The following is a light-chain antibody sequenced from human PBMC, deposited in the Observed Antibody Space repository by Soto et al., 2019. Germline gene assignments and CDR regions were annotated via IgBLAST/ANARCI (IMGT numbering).Light chain of an antibody. V-gene: IGKV1-9*01. CDR1: QTIIGY. J-gene: IGKJ3*01. Sequence: DIQMTQSPSSLSASIGDSVTITCRASQTIIGYLAWYQQKPGKAPKLLIYAASTLQSGVPSRFSGSGSGTEFTLTISSLQPEDFATYYCQQLNSYPRVTFGPGTKVDIK. CDR3: QQLNSYPRVT. CDR2: AAS.